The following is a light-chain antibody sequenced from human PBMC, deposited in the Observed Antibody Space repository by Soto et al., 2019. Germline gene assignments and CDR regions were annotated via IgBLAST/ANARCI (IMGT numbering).Light chain of an antibody. V-gene: IGKV3-20*01. CDR3: QQYAGAPWT. Sequence: EIVLKQSPGTLSVPPGEIAALSCKASQSVTSNYLAWYQQRPGQAPRLLIYAANRRATGSPDRLTGSGSGTDFNLTISSLEPEDSALYYCQQYAGAPWTFGQGTRVEIK. CDR1: QSVTSNY. CDR2: AAN. J-gene: IGKJ1*01.